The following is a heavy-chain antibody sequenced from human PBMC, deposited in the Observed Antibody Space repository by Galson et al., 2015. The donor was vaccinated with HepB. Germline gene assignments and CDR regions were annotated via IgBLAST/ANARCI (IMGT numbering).Heavy chain of an antibody. D-gene: IGHD6-19*01. CDR2: ISAYNGNT. Sequence: SVKVSCKASGYTFTSYGISWVRQAPGQGLEWMGWISAYNGNTNYAQKLQGRVTMTTDTSTSTAYMELRSLRSDDTAVYYCATYSSGWYVLWREGGWFDPWGQGTLVTVSS. V-gene: IGHV1-18*01. CDR1: GYTFTSYG. J-gene: IGHJ5*02. CDR3: ATYSSGWYVLWREGGWFDP.